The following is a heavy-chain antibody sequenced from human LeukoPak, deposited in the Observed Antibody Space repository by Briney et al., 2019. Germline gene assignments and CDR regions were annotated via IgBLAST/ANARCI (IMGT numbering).Heavy chain of an antibody. V-gene: IGHV3-23*01. J-gene: IGHJ4*02. D-gene: IGHD3-22*01. CDR2: ISGSGGST. Sequence: GGSLRLSCAASGFTFSSYAMSWVRQAPGKGLEWVSAISGSGGSTYYADSVKGRSTISRDNSKNTLYLQMNSLRAEDTAVYYCAKDPDYYDSSERYYWGQGTLVTVSS. CDR1: GFTFSSYA. CDR3: AKDPDYYDSSERYY.